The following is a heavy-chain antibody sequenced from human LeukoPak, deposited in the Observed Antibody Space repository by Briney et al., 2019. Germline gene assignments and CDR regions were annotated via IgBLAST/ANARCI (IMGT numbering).Heavy chain of an antibody. D-gene: IGHD3-3*01. CDR2: IKQDGSEK. Sequence: GGSLRLSCAASGFTFSSYWMSWVRQAPGKGLEWVANIKQDGSEKYYVDSVKGRFTISRDNAKNSLYLQMNSLRAEDTAVYYCARARPTYYDFWSGYYLTSDYWGQGTLVTVSS. V-gene: IGHV3-7*04. CDR3: ARARPTYYDFWSGYYLTSDY. J-gene: IGHJ4*02. CDR1: GFTFSSYW.